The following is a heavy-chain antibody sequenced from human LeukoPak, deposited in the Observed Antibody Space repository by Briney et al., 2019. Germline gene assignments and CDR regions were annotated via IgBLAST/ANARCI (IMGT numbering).Heavy chain of an antibody. CDR2: INQSGST. CDR3: ERSYGSGAAY. CDR1: GGSFSGYY. J-gene: IGHJ4*02. Sequence: SETLSLTCAVYGGSFSGYYWSWIRQSPGKGLEWIGEINQSGSTNHNPSLKSRVTISVDTSKNQFSLKVSSVTAADTAVYYCERSYGSGAAYWGQGTLVTVSS. V-gene: IGHV4-34*01. D-gene: IGHD3-10*01.